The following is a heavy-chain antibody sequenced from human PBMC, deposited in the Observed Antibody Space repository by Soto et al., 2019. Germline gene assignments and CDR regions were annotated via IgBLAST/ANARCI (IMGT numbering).Heavy chain of an antibody. Sequence: QVHLVQSGAEVKQPGASVKVSCEASGYTFSVYHMHWVRQAPGQGLEWMGWVHPNSGGTNYAQSFEGRVTMTRDTSINTAYMELSRLTSDDTAVYYCAKELQRGMDVWGQGTTVTVSS. J-gene: IGHJ6*02. CDR1: GYTFSVYH. V-gene: IGHV1-2*02. CDR2: VHPNSGGT. D-gene: IGHD4-4*01. CDR3: AKELQRGMDV.